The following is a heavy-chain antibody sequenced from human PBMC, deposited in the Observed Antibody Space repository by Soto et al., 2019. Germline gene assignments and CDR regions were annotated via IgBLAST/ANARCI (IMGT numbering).Heavy chain of an antibody. CDR2: IYWDDDK. CDR3: AHRYYYDILTGYPDYFDY. D-gene: IGHD3-9*01. V-gene: IGHV2-5*02. CDR1: GFSLSTSGVG. J-gene: IGHJ4*02. Sequence: QNTLKESGPTLVKPTQTLTLTCTFSGFSLSTSGVGVGWIRQPPGKALEWLALIYWDDDKRYSPSLKSRLTITKDTSKNQVVLTMTNMDPVDTATYYCAHRYYYDILTGYPDYFDYWGQGTLVTVSS.